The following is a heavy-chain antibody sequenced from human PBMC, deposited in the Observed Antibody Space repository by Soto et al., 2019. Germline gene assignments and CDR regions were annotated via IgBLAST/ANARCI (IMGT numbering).Heavy chain of an antibody. J-gene: IGHJ6*02. CDR1: GGSISSSSYY. D-gene: IGHD3-3*01. Sequence: SETLSLTCTVSGGSISSSSYYWGWIRQPPGKGLEWIGSIYYSGSTYYNPSLKSRVTISVDTSKNQFSLKLSSVTAADTAVYYCARLPIFGVVYYYYGMDVWGQGTTVTVSS. CDR3: ARLPIFGVVYYYYGMDV. V-gene: IGHV4-39*01. CDR2: IYYSGST.